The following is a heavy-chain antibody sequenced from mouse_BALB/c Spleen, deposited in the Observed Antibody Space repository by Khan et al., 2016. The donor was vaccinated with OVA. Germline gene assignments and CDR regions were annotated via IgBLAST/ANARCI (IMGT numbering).Heavy chain of an antibody. J-gene: IGHJ3*01. Sequence: EVELVESGGDLVKPGGSLKLSCAASGFSFSSYSMSWVRQTPDKRLEWVATISRGGDYTYYPDIVKGRFTISRDHAKNTLYLQMSSLKSEDTAMYYCASHITGSFDYWGQGTLVTVSA. CDR3: ASHITGSFDY. CDR1: GFSFSSYS. CDR2: ISRGGDYT. D-gene: IGHD4-1*01. V-gene: IGHV5-6*01.